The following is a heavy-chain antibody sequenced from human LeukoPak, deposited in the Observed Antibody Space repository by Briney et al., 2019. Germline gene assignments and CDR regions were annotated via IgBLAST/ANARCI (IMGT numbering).Heavy chain of an antibody. CDR2: ISGSGGST. CDR1: GFTFSSYA. V-gene: IGHV3-23*01. J-gene: IGHJ4*02. D-gene: IGHD1-26*01. CDR3: AVLVGATNFDY. Sequence: GGSLRLSCAASGFTFSSYAMSWVRQAPGKGLEWVSAISGSGGSTYYADSVKGRFTISRDNSKNTLYLQMNSLRAEDTAAYYCAVLVGATNFDYWGQGTLVTVSS.